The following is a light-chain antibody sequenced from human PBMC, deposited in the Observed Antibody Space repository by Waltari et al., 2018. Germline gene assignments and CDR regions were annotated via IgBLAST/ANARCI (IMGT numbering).Light chain of an antibody. V-gene: IGKV3-11*01. CDR3: QQRYYWPPWT. CDR2: DAS. CDR1: QTVITY. J-gene: IGKJ1*01. Sequence: EIVLTQSPATLSLSPGERAPLPCRASQTVITYLAWYQQKPGQAPRLLISDASNRVPGIPARFSGSGSGTDFTLTISSLEPEDFAVYYCQQRYYWPPWTFGQGTKVELK.